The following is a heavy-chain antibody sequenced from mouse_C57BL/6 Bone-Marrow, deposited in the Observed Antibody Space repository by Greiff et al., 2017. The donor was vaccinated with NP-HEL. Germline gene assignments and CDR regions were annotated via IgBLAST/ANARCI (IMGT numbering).Heavy chain of an antibody. V-gene: IGHV1-42*01. CDR2: INPSTGGT. J-gene: IGHJ2*01. Sequence: VQLKQSGPELVKPGASVKISCKASGYSFTGYYINWVKQSPEKSLEWIGEINPSTGGTTYNQKFKAKATLTVDKSSSTAYMQLKSLTSEKSAVYYCARGGGSDYWGQGTTLTVSS. CDR1: GYSFTGYY. CDR3: ARGGGSDY.